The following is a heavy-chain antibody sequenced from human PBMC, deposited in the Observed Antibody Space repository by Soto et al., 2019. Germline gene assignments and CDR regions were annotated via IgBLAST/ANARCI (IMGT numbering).Heavy chain of an antibody. Sequence: SETLSLTCSASGGSITSSSHFWGWVRQPPGKGLEWIGTIYFTGNTYYTPSLKSRLTMSIDTSKNEFSLRLNSVTAADTAVYYCAGQTFTIAAASYGRSNWFDPWGQGALVTVSS. CDR2: IYFTGNT. CDR1: GGSITSSSHF. J-gene: IGHJ5*02. D-gene: IGHD6-25*01. CDR3: AGQTFTIAAASYGRSNWFDP. V-gene: IGHV4-39*01.